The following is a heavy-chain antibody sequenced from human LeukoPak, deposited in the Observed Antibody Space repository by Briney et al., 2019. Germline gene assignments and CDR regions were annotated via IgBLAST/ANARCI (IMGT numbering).Heavy chain of an antibody. CDR2: ISAYNGNT. CDR1: GYTFTSYG. D-gene: IGHD6-13*01. V-gene: IGHV1-18*01. J-gene: IGHJ4*02. Sequence: VASVKVSCKASGYTFTSYGISWVRQAPGQGLEWMGWISAYNGNTNYAQKLQGRVTMTTDTSTSTAYMELSRLRSEDTAVYYCARGGSSWYTFDYWGQGTLVTVSS. CDR3: ARGGSSWYTFDY.